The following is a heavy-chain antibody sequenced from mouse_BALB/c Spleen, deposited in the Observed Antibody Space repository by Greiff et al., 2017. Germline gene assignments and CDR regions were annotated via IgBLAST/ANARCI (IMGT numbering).Heavy chain of an antibody. CDR1: GYTFTSYW. CDR2: INPSNGRT. V-gene: IGHV1S81*02. D-gene: IGHD2-1*01. J-gene: IGHJ4*01. CDR3: ARGGGNYDAMDY. Sequence: QVQLKQPGAELVKPGASVKLSCKASGYTFTSYWMHWVKQRPGQGLEWIGEINPSNGRTNYNEKFKSKATLTVDKSSSTAYMQLSSLTSEDSAVYYCARGGGNYDAMDYWGQGTSVTVSS.